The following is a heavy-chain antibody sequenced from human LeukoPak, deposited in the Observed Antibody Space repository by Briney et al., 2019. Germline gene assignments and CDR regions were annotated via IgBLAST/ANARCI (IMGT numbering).Heavy chain of an antibody. J-gene: IGHJ4*02. D-gene: IGHD5-24*01. CDR1: GFTFSTYA. Sequence: GGSLRLSCAASGFTFSTYAMSWVRQAPGKGLEWVSYISSSSSTIYYADSVKGRITISRDNAKNSLYLQMNSLRAEDTAVYYCARDRRRWLPDYWGQGTLVTVSS. CDR3: ARDRRRWLPDY. V-gene: IGHV3-48*04. CDR2: ISSSSSTI.